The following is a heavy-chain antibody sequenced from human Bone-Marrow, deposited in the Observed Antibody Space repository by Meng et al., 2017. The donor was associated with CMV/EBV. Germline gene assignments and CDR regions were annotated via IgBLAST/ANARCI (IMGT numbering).Heavy chain of an antibody. V-gene: IGHV3-7*01. D-gene: IGHD2-2*01. CDR1: GFTFSRYW. Sequence: GECLKIPFASSGFTFSRYWMTWVRQAPGKGREWVANIRQDGGEIHYVDSVKGRFTISREHAKDSVYLQMKNLRAEDTAMYYCSRDVEPGAFGLFLWGQGTLVTVYS. J-gene: IGHJ4*02. CDR3: SRDVEPGAFGLFL. CDR2: IRQDGGEI.